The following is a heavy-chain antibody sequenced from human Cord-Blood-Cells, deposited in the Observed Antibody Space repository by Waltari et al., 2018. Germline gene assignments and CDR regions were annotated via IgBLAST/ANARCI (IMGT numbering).Heavy chain of an antibody. D-gene: IGHD6-13*01. Sequence: QVQLQESGPGLVKPSETLSLTCTVSVGSISSHYWSWIRQPPGKALEWIGYIYYSGSTNYNPSLKSRVTISVDTSKNQFSLKLSSVTAADTAVYYCAREEEAAAGNWFDPWGQGTLVTVSS. CDR1: VGSISSHY. V-gene: IGHV4-59*11. CDR3: AREEEAAAGNWFDP. CDR2: IYYSGST. J-gene: IGHJ5*02.